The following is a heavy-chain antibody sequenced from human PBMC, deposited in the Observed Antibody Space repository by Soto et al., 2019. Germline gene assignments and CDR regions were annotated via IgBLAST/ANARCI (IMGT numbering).Heavy chain of an antibody. CDR3: ARGNRYTGDEVWGKRYGFDY. CDR2: IIPIFGTT. CDR1: GGTFRNYA. J-gene: IGHJ4*02. D-gene: IGHD3-16*01. V-gene: IGHV1-69*12. Sequence: QVQLVQSGAEVKKPGSSVKVSCKASGGTFRNYAISWVRQAPGQGLEWMGGIIPIFGTTNYAQKFEGRVTISADESTNTAYMDLRSLRSEDTAVYYCARGNRYTGDEVWGKRYGFDYWGQGPLVTVSS.